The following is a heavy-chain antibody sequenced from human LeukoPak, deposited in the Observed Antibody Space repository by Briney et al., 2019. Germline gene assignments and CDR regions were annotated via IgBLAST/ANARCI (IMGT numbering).Heavy chain of an antibody. Sequence: PGGSLRLSCAASGFTLSSYWMHWVRQAPGKGLEWVSRINSDGSSTSYADSVKGRFTISRDNAKNTLYLQMNSLRAEDTAVYYCARAERSLVVTANSLDYWGQGTLVTVSS. D-gene: IGHD2-21*02. V-gene: IGHV3-74*01. CDR1: GFTLSSYW. CDR3: ARAERSLVVTANSLDY. J-gene: IGHJ4*02. CDR2: INSDGSST.